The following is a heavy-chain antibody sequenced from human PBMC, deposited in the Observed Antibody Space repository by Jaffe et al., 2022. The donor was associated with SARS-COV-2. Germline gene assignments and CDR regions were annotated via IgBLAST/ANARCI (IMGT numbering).Heavy chain of an antibody. CDR3: ARGGTWVGATTLIDF. D-gene: IGHD1-26*01. Sequence: QVQLQESGPGLVKPSETLSLTCTVSGGSINSFYWSWIRQPPGKGLEWIGYIYYSGSTNYNPSLKSRVTISVDTSKKQFSLRLSSVTAPDTAVYYCARGGTWVGATTLIDFWGPGTLVTVSS. CDR1: GGSINSFY. J-gene: IGHJ4*02. V-gene: IGHV4-59*01. CDR2: IYYSGST.